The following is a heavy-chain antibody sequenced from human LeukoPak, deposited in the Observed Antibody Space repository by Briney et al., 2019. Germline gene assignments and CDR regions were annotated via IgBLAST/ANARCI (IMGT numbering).Heavy chain of an antibody. J-gene: IGHJ4*02. CDR1: GGSFSGYY. CDR3: ARGKFYYGSENFDY. Sequence: PSETLSLTCAVYGGSFSGYYWSWIRQPPGKGLEWIGEINHSGSTNYNPSLKSRATISVDTSKNQFSLKLSSVTAADTAVYYCARGKFYYGSENFDYWGQGTLVTVSS. V-gene: IGHV4-34*01. CDR2: INHSGST. D-gene: IGHD3-10*01.